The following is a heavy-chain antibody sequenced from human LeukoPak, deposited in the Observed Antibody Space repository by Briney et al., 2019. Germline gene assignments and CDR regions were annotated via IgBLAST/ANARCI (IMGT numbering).Heavy chain of an antibody. J-gene: IGHJ4*02. Sequence: GGSLRLSCAASGFTFVTYAMNWVRQAPGKGLEWVSGISGSGGRTYYADSVKGRFTISRDNSKNTLYLQMNSLRAEDTAVYFCAKDSELQDSRNRNFDYWGQGTLVTVSS. D-gene: IGHD1-7*01. V-gene: IGHV3-23*01. CDR2: ISGSGGRT. CDR1: GFTFVTYA. CDR3: AKDSELQDSRNRNFDY.